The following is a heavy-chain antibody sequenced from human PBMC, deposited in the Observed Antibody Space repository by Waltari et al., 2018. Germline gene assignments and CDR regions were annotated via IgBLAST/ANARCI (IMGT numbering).Heavy chain of an antibody. D-gene: IGHD3-10*01. J-gene: IGHJ6*02. CDR2: IIPILGTA. CDR1: GGTFSSYA. CDR3: ARQQTMTMVEGGDYYYYGMDV. Sequence: QVQLVQSGAEVKKPGSSVKVSCKASGGTFSSYAISWVRQAPGQGLEWMGRIIPILGTANYAQKFQGRVTITADKSTSTAYMELSSLRSEDTAVYYCARQQTMTMVEGGDYYYYGMDVWGQGTTVTVSS. V-gene: IGHV1-69*08.